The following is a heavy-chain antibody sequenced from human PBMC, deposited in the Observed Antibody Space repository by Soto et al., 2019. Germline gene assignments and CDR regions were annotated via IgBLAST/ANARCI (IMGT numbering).Heavy chain of an antibody. D-gene: IGHD6-19*01. Sequence: SETLSLTCTVSGGSISSYYWSWIRQPPGKGLEWIGYIYYSGSTNYNPSLKSRVTISVDTSKNQFSLKLSSVTAADTAVYYCARETYSSIDYWGQGTLVTGSS. CDR2: IYYSGST. V-gene: IGHV4-59*01. J-gene: IGHJ4*02. CDR1: GGSISSYY. CDR3: ARETYSSIDY.